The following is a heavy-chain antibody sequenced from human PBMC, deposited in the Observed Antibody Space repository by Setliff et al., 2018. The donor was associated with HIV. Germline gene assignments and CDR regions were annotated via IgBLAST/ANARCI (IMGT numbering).Heavy chain of an antibody. CDR3: ARQWPYYYYMDV. V-gene: IGHV4-39*01. CDR1: GGSISSSSYY. Sequence: SETLSLTCTVSGGSISSSSYYWGWIRQPPGKGLEWIGSIYYSGSTYYNPSLKSRVTISVDTSKDQFSLKLSSVTAADTAVYYCARQWPYYYYMDVWGKGTTVTVSS. CDR2: IYYSGST. J-gene: IGHJ6*03. D-gene: IGHD5-12*01.